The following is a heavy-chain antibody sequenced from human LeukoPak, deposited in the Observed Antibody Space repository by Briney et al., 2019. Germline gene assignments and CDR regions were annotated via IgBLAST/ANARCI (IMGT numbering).Heavy chain of an antibody. Sequence: PGGSLRLSCAASGFTFSSYWMSWVRQAPGKGLEWVANIKQDGSEKYYVDSVKGRFTISRDNAKNSLYLQMNSLRSEDTAVYYCARDVPPGVPAANWFDPWGQGTLVTVSS. D-gene: IGHD2-2*01. CDR3: ARDVPPGVPAANWFDP. J-gene: IGHJ5*02. V-gene: IGHV3-7*03. CDR1: GFTFSSYW. CDR2: IKQDGSEK.